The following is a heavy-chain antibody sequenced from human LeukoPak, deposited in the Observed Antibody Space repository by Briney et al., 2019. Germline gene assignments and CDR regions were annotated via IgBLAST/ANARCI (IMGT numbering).Heavy chain of an antibody. CDR1: GGTLSSYA. Sequence: SVKVSCKASGGTLSSYAVSWVRQAPGQGLEWMGTIIPILGTANYAQRFQARVTMTADESTSTAYMALSSLRSEDTAVYYCARKNNWYFDLWGRGTLVTVSS. D-gene: IGHD2/OR15-2a*01. CDR3: ARKNNWYFDL. CDR2: IIPILGTA. V-gene: IGHV1-69*11. J-gene: IGHJ2*01.